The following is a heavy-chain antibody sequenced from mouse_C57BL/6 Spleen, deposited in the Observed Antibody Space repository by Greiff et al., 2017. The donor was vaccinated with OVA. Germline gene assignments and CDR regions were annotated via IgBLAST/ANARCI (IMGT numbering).Heavy chain of an antibody. CDR3: ARSDGSSLYYAMDY. CDR2: INPSSGYT. D-gene: IGHD1-1*01. CDR1: GYTFTSYT. V-gene: IGHV1-4*01. J-gene: IGHJ4*01. Sequence: VQLQQSGAELARPGASVKMSCKASGYTFTSYTMHWVKQRPGQGLEWIGYINPSSGYTKYNQKFKDKATLTADKSSSTAYMQLSSLTSEDSAVYYGARSDGSSLYYAMDYWGQGTSVTVSS.